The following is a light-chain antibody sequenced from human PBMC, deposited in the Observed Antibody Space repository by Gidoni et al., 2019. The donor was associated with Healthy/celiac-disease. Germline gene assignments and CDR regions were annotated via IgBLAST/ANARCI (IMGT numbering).Light chain of an antibody. Sequence: DIVMTQSTDSLAVSLGERATINCKSSQSVLYSSTNKNYLAWYQQNPGQPPKLLIYWASTRESGVPDRFSGSGSGTDFTLTISILQAEDVAVYYCQQYYSTPDTFGQGTKLEIK. CDR1: QSVLYSSTNKNY. J-gene: IGKJ2*01. V-gene: IGKV4-1*01. CDR2: WAS. CDR3: QQYYSTPDT.